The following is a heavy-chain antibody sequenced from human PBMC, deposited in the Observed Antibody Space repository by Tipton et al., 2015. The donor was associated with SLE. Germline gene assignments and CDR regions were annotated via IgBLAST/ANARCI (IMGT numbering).Heavy chain of an antibody. D-gene: IGHD3-22*01. CDR3: ARWGYYDSSGYYSFDNWFEP. CDR1: GGSVSSGSYY. V-gene: IGHV4-61*01. Sequence: TLSLTCTVSGGSVSSGSYYWSWIRQPPGKGLEWIAYIYYSGSTNFNPSLKSRVTISVDTSKNQFSLKLNSVTAADTAVYYCARWGYYDSSGYYSFDNWFEPWGQGTLVTVSS. J-gene: IGHJ5*02. CDR2: IYYSGST.